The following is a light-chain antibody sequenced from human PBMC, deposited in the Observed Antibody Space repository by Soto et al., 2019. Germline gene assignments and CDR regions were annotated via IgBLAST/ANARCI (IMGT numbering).Light chain of an antibody. J-gene: IGLJ1*01. CDR2: EVS. CDR1: SSDVGSYNY. CDR3: SSYTSSSTL. V-gene: IGLV2-14*01. Sequence: QSALTQPASVSGSPGQSIIISCNGTSSDVGSYNYVSWYQQHPGKAPKLMIYEVSDRPSGISSRFSGSKSGNTASLTISGLQTEDEADYYCSSYTSSSTLFGTGTKLTVL.